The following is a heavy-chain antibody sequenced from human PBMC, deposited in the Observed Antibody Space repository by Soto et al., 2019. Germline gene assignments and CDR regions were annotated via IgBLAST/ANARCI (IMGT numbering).Heavy chain of an antibody. Sequence: EVHLVESGGGLVQPGGSLRLSCAASGFTFSDYWMTWVRQAPGKGLEGVANMNPDGSEKYYVDSVKGRFTISRDNAKNSLYLQMNSLRGEATAVYYCTRDLNHDCGPWGQGTHVIVSS. CDR1: GFTFSDYW. D-gene: IGHD2-21*01. V-gene: IGHV3-7*04. J-gene: IGHJ5*02. CDR2: MNPDGSEK. CDR3: TRDLNHDCGP.